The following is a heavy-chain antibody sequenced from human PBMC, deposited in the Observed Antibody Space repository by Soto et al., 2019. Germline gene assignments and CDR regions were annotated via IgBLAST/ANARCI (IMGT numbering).Heavy chain of an antibody. D-gene: IGHD2-15*01. Sequence: QVQLVQSGAEVKKPGSSVMVSCKASGGTFSTHAIISVRQAPGHGLEWMGGIIPISGTTYYTQKFQGRVTITADEPTSTAFMELSSLKSEDTAVFYCARGYCSGGNCYSGMAVWGQGTMVTVSS. J-gene: IGHJ6*02. CDR2: IIPISGTT. CDR1: GGTFSTHA. CDR3: ARGYCSGGNCYSGMAV. V-gene: IGHV1-69*01.